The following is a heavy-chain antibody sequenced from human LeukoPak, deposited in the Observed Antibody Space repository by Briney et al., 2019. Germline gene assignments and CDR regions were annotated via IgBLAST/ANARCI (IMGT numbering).Heavy chain of an antibody. CDR1: GYTFTSYG. Sequence: GASVKVSCKASGYTFTSYGISWVRQAPGQGLEWMGWISAYNGSTNYAQKLQGRVTMTTDTSTSTAYMELRSLRSDDTAVYYCARDRSLSYQLLSPYFDYWGQEPWSPSPQ. V-gene: IGHV1-18*01. CDR3: ARDRSLSYQLLSPYFDY. D-gene: IGHD2-2*01. CDR2: ISAYNGST. J-gene: IGHJ4*01.